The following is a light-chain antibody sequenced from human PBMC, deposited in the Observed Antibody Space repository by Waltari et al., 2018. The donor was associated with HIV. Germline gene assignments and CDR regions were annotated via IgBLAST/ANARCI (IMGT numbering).Light chain of an antibody. CDR3: NSRDSSGNHP. J-gene: IGLJ2*01. V-gene: IGLV3-19*01. CDR2: GKN. CDR1: SLRSYY. Sequence: SSELTQDPAVSVALGQTVRITCQGDSLRSYYTSWYQQKPGQAPVLVIYGKNNRPSGLPDRFSGSSSGNTASLTITGAQAEDEADYYCNSRDSSGNHPFGGGTKLTVL.